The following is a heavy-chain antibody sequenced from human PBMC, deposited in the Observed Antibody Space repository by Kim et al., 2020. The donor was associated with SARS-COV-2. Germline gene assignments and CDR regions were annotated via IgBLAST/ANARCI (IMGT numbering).Heavy chain of an antibody. CDR1: GGSISSSSYY. J-gene: IGHJ4*02. D-gene: IGHD3-10*01. CDR3: ARGITMVRGVILLFDY. V-gene: IGHV4-39*01. CDR2: IYYSGST. Sequence: SETLSLTCTVSGGSISSSSYYWGWIRQPPGKGLEWIGSIYYSGSTYYNPSLKSRVTISVDTSKNQFSLKLSSVTAADTAVYYCARGITMVRGVILLFDYWGQGTLVTVSS.